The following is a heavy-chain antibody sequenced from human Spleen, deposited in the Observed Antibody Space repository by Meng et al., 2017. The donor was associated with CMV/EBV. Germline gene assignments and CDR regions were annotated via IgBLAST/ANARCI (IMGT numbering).Heavy chain of an antibody. J-gene: IGHJ6*02. D-gene: IGHD1-26*01. CDR3: ARGHTNSGSFVGYYAMDV. CDR2: INHSGST. V-gene: IGHV4-34*01. Sequence: SETLSLTCAVYGGSFSGYYWNWIRQPPGKGLEWIGEINHSGSTNYNPSLKSRVTISLDTSNNHFSLKLSSVTAADTAVYYCARGHTNSGSFVGYYAMDVWGQGATVTVSS. CDR1: GGSFSGYY.